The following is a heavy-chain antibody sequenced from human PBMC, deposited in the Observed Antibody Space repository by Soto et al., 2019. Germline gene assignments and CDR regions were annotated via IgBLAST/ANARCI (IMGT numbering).Heavy chain of an antibody. CDR3: ARDSKRGYSGYDKLDY. V-gene: IGHV4-59*01. CDR2: IHSSGSS. D-gene: IGHD5-12*01. CDR1: GGSISTYY. Sequence: SETLSLTCTVSGGSISTYYWSWIPQPPGKGLEWIGYIHSSGSSNSNPSLKSRVTISVDTSKNQFSLKLSSVTPADTAVYYCARDSKRGYSGYDKLDYWGQGTPVTVSS. J-gene: IGHJ4*02.